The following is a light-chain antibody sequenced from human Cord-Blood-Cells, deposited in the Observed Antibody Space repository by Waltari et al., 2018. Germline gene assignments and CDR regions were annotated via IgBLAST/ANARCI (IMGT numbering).Light chain of an antibody. CDR2: GAS. V-gene: IGKV3-15*01. J-gene: IGKJ1*01. CDR3: QQYNNWPPWT. CDR1: QSVSSN. Sequence: EIVMTQSPATLSVSPGERATLSCRASQSVSSNLAWYQQKPGQAPSLPIYGASTRSTGIPARFSGSGSGTEFTLTISSLQSEDFAFYYCQQYNNWPPWTCGQGTKVEIK.